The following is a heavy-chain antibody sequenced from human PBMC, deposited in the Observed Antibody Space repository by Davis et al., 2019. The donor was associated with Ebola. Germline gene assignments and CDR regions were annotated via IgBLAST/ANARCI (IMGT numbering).Heavy chain of an antibody. D-gene: IGHD2-2*01. J-gene: IGHJ4*02. CDR3: ANSAGYCSGTSCYFYFDY. Sequence: GGSLRLSCAASGFTFSFYAMSWVRQAPGKGLEWVSSISGSGGSTYYADSVKGRFSISRDNYKNTLYLQMTSLRDEDTAVYYCANSAGYCSGTSCYFYFDYWGQGTLVTVSS. CDR1: GFTFSFYA. V-gene: IGHV3-23*01. CDR2: ISGSGGST.